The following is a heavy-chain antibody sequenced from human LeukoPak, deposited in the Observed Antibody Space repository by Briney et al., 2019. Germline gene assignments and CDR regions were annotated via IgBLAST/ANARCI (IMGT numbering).Heavy chain of an antibody. CDR2: ISYDGSNK. J-gene: IGHJ4*02. V-gene: IGHV3-30-3*01. Sequence: GGSLRLSCAASGFTFSIYAMHWVRQAPGKGLEWVAVISYDGSNKYYADSVKGRFTISRDNSKNTLYLQMNSLRAEDTAVYYCARPYSSSSEDYWGQGTLVTVSS. CDR1: GFTFSIYA. CDR3: ARPYSSSSEDY. D-gene: IGHD6-6*01.